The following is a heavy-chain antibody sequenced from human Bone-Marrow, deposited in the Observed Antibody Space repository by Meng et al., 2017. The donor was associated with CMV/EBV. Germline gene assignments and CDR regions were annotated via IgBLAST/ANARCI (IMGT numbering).Heavy chain of an antibody. CDR1: GGTFSSYT. Sequence: SVKVSCKASGGTFSSYTISWVRQAPGQGLEWMGRIIPILGIANYAQKFQGRVTITADKSTSTAYMELSSLRSEDTAVYYCARDHSSGWRGFPDYGKDVWGQGTTVTVSS. CDR2: IIPILGIA. V-gene: IGHV1-69*04. D-gene: IGHD6-19*01. J-gene: IGHJ6*02. CDR3: ARDHSSGWRGFPDYGKDV.